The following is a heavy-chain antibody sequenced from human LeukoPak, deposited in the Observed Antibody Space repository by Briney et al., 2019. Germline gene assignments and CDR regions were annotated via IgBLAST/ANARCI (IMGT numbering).Heavy chain of an antibody. Sequence: SVKVSCKASGGTFSSYAISWVRQAPGQGLEWMGRIIPIFGIANYAQKFQGSVTITADKSTSTAYMELSSLRSEDTAVYYCARETDLGGYDLFDYWGQGTLVTVSS. D-gene: IGHD5-12*01. CDR2: IIPIFGIA. CDR1: GGTFSSYA. V-gene: IGHV1-69*04. J-gene: IGHJ4*02. CDR3: ARETDLGGYDLFDY.